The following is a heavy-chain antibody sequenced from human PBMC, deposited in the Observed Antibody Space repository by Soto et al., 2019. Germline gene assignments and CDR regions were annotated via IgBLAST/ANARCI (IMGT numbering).Heavy chain of an antibody. Sequence: PGGSLRLSCAASGFTFSSYGMHWVRQAPGKGLEWVAVIWYDGSNKYYADSVKGRFTISRDNSKNTLYLQMNSLRAEDTAVYYCASLDYYGSGSYYNYFDYWGQGTLVTVSS. CDR3: ASLDYYGSGSYYNYFDY. V-gene: IGHV3-33*01. J-gene: IGHJ4*02. D-gene: IGHD3-10*01. CDR1: GFTFSSYG. CDR2: IWYDGSNK.